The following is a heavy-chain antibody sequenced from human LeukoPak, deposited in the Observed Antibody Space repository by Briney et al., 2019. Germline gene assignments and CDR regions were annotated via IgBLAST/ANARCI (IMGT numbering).Heavy chain of an antibody. Sequence: ASVKVSCKASGYTFTSYGISWVRQAPGQGLEWMGWISAYNGNTNYAQKLQGRVTMTTDTSTSTAYMELRSLRSDDTAVYYCARERYYDFWSGYPDDYWGQGTLVTVSS. D-gene: IGHD3-3*01. CDR3: ARERYYDFWSGYPDDY. J-gene: IGHJ4*02. V-gene: IGHV1-18*01. CDR1: GYTFTSYG. CDR2: ISAYNGNT.